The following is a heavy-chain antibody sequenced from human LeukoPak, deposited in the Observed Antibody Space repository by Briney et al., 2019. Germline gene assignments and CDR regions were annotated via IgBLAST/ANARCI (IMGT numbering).Heavy chain of an antibody. J-gene: IGHJ4*02. CDR3: AREYSSSSRRSFDY. CDR2: INHSGST. V-gene: IGHV4-34*01. Sequence: PSETLSLTCAVYGGSFSGYYWSWIRQPPGKGLEWIGEINHSGSTNYSPSLKSRVTISVDTSKNQFSLKLSSVTAADTAVYYCAREYSSSSRRSFDYWGQGTLVTVSS. CDR1: GGSFSGYY. D-gene: IGHD6-6*01.